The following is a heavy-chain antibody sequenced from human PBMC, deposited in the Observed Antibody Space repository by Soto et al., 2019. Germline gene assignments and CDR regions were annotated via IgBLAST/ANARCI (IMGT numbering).Heavy chain of an antibody. CDR3: ARDPGIVVVVAAILGPYYYYYGMDV. V-gene: IGHV1-18*04. D-gene: IGHD2-15*01. CDR2: ISAYNGNT. Sequence: GASVKVSCKASGYTFTSYGISWVRQAPGQGLEWMGWISAYNGNTNYAKKLQGRVTMTTDTSTSTAYMELRSLRSDDTAVYYCARDPGIVVVVAAILGPYYYYYGMDVWGQGTTVTVSS. J-gene: IGHJ6*02. CDR1: GYTFTSYG.